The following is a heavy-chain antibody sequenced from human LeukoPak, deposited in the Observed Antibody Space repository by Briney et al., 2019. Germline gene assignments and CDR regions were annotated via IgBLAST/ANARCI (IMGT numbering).Heavy chain of an antibody. V-gene: IGHV3-21*01. D-gene: IGHD2-15*01. CDR1: GFTFSSYS. CDR2: ISSSSSYI. J-gene: IGHJ4*02. Sequence: GASLRLSCAASGFTFSSYSMNWVRPAPGKGLEWASSISSSSSYIYYADSVKGRFTISRDNAKNSLYLQMNSLRAEDTAVYYCARDLLFGYWGQGTLVTVSS. CDR3: ARDLLFGY.